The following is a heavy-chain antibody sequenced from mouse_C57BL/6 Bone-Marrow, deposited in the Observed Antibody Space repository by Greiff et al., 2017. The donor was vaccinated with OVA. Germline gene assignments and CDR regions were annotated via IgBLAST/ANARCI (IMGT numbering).Heavy chain of an antibody. D-gene: IGHD6-1*01. V-gene: IGHV14-1*01. CDR2: IDPEDGDT. J-gene: IGHJ3*01. CDR1: GFNIKDYY. Sequence: EVQRVESGAELVRPGASVKLSCTASGFNIKDYYMHWVKPRPEQGLEWIGRIDPEDGDTEYAPKFPGKASMPADTSSNTAYLQLSSLTSEYTAVYYCTTWAAQAWFAYWGQGTLVTVSA. CDR3: TTWAAQAWFAY.